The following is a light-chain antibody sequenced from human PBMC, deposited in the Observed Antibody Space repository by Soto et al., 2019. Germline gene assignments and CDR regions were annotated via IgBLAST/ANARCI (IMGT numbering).Light chain of an antibody. CDR1: SGHSSYA. V-gene: IGLV4-69*01. J-gene: IGLJ3*02. CDR3: QTWGTGIQV. CDR2: LNGDGSH. Sequence: QPVLTQSPSASASLGASVKLTCTLSSGHSSYAIAWYQQQPEKGPRYLMKLNGDGSHSKGDGIPDRFSGSSSGAERYLTISSLQSEDEADYYCQTWGTGIQVFGGGTKLTVL.